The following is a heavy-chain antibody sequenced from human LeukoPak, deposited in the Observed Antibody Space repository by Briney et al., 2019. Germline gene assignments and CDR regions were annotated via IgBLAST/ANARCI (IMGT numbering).Heavy chain of an antibody. CDR3: ARSPLGYCSGNSCSYFEY. V-gene: IGHV5-51*01. CDR2: IYPGDSDT. D-gene: IGHD2-15*01. CDR1: GYRFTSYW. J-gene: IGHJ4*02. Sequence: GESLKISCKGSGYRFTSYWIGWVRPMPGKGPEWMGIIYPGDSDTRYSPSFQGQVTISADKSISTAYLQWSSLKASDTAMYYCARSPLGYCSGNSCSYFEYWGQGTLVTVSS.